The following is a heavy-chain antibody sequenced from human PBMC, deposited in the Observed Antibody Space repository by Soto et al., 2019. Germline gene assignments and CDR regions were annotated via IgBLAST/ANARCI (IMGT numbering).Heavy chain of an antibody. CDR2: IIPIFGTA. Sequence: SVKVSCKASGGTFSSYAISWVRQAPGQGLEWMGGIIPIFGTANYAQKFQGRVTITADESTSTAYMELSSLRSEDTAVYYCARDTRQQLADAEYFQHWGQGTLVTVSS. V-gene: IGHV1-69*13. D-gene: IGHD6-13*01. CDR1: GGTFSSYA. J-gene: IGHJ1*01. CDR3: ARDTRQQLADAEYFQH.